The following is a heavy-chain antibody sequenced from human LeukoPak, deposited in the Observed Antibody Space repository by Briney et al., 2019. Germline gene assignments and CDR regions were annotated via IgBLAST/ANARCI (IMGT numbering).Heavy chain of an antibody. CDR3: TSQWRDCDCWFGY. V-gene: IGHV3-21*01. J-gene: IGHJ5*01. Sequence: RAGGSLRLSCAASGFTFSSYTMTWVRQAPGKGLEWVSAISSSNSYIYYADSVKGRFTISRENAKNSLYLQMNSLRGENTAVYYCTSQWRDCDCWFGYWGQGTLVTVSS. CDR1: GFTFSSYT. CDR2: ISSSNSYI. D-gene: IGHD2-21*02.